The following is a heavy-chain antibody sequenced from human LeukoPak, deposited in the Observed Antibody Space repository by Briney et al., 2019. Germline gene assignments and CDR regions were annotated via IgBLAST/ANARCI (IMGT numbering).Heavy chain of an antibody. CDR2: MNVKSGTA. CDR3: ARLPGYFGAS. D-gene: IGHD4/OR15-4a*01. J-gene: IGHJ5*02. Sequence: ASVKVSCKASGYPFTSYDINWVRQAPGQRLEWMGCMNVKSGTADYAPKFQGRVTMTRNTSISTAYMELSSLRPEDTAVYYCARLPGYFGASWGQGTLVTVSS. CDR1: GYPFTSYD. V-gene: IGHV1-8*01.